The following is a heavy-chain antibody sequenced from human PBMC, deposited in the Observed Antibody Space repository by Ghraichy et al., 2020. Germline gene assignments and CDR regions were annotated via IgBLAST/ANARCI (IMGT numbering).Heavy chain of an antibody. CDR1: GYTFTSYA. CDR3: ARGETNDYVWGSYPWFDP. Sequence: ASVKVSCKASGYTFTSYAISWVRQAPGQGLEWMGWISTYNGNTNYVQKLQGRVTMTTDTSTSTAYMELRSLRSDDTAVYYCARGETNDYVWGSYPWFDPWGQGTLVTVSS. D-gene: IGHD3-16*02. CDR2: ISTYNGNT. J-gene: IGHJ5*02. V-gene: IGHV1-18*01.